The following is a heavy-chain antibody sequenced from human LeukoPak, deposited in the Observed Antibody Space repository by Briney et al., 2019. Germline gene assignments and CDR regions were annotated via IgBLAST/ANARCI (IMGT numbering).Heavy chain of an antibody. CDR1: GGSVSSYY. CDR3: VRSYRYNRFDP. V-gene: IGHV4-4*07. Sequence: SETLSLTCTVSGGSVSSYYWNWIRQPAGKGLEWIGRISANGSTNYNPSPKSRVTMSVDTSKNQFFLKVNSVTAADTAVYYCVRSYRYNRFDPWGQGTPVTVSS. J-gene: IGHJ5*02. D-gene: IGHD4-11*01. CDR2: ISANGST.